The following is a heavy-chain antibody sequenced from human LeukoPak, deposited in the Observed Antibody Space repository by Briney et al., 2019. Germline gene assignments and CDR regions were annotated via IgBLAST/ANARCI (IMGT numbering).Heavy chain of an antibody. CDR1: GGSISSSSYY. CDR2: IYYSGST. V-gene: IGHV4-39*07. Sequence: SETLSLTCTVSGGSISSSSYYWGWIRQPPGKGLEWIGSIYYSGSTNYNPSLKSRVTISVDTSKNQFSLKLSSVTAADTAVYYCARSVEGYCRGGSCYSYSYYMDVWGKGTTVTVSS. CDR3: ARSVEGYCRGGSCYSYSYYMDV. D-gene: IGHD2-15*01. J-gene: IGHJ6*03.